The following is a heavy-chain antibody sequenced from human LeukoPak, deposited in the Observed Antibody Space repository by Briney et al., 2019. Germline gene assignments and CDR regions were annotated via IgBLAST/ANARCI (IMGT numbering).Heavy chain of an antibody. CDR1: GDSISSSGYS. Sequence: SETLSLTCTVFGDSISSSGYSWGWFRQPPGRGLEWVASIDDSGSTYSNPSLRSRVTISVDTAKSKVPLTLRSVSGSDTAVYFCARHLPHGDGDKRGFEYWGQGTLVTVSS. CDR2: IDDSGST. CDR3: ARHLPHGDGDKRGFEY. V-gene: IGHV4-39*01. D-gene: IGHD4-23*01. J-gene: IGHJ4*02.